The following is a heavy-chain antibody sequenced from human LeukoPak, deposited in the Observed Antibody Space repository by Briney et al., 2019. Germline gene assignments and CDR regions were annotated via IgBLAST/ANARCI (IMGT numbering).Heavy chain of an antibody. CDR2: INHSGST. CDR1: GGSFSGYY. V-gene: IGHV4-34*01. D-gene: IGHD3-3*01. Sequence: AETLSLTCAVYGGSFSGYYWSWIRQPPGKGLEWIGEINHSGSTNYNPSLKSRVTISVDTSKNLFSLKLSSVTAADTAVYYCARGGYYCTGWGQGTLVTVSA. CDR3: ARGGYYCTG. J-gene: IGHJ4*02.